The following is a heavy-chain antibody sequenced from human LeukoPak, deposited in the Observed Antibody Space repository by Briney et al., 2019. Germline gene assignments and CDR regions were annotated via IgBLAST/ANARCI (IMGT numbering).Heavy chain of an antibody. CDR3: ARRESSGYFDY. Sequence: SETLSLTCTVSGGSISSYYWSWIRQPPGKGLEWIGYIYYSGSTSYNPSLKSRVTISEDTSKNQFSLKLSSVTAADTAVYYCARRESSGYFDYWGQGTLVTVSS. V-gene: IGHV4-59*08. CDR2: IYYSGST. J-gene: IGHJ4*02. CDR1: GGSISSYY. D-gene: IGHD6-19*01.